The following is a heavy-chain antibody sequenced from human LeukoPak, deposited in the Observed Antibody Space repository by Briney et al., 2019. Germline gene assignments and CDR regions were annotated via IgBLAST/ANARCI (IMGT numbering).Heavy chain of an antibody. CDR3: ARGGGYCSGGSCYYNWFDP. CDR2: IYYSGST. D-gene: IGHD2-15*01. CDR1: GGSISSSSYY. V-gene: IGHV4-61*05. Sequence: SETLSLTCTVSGGSISSSSYYWGWIRQPPGKGLEWIGYIYYSGSTNYNPSLKSRVTISVDTSKNQFSLKLSSVTAADTAVYYCARGGGYCSGGSCYYNWFDPWGQGTLVTVSS. J-gene: IGHJ5*02.